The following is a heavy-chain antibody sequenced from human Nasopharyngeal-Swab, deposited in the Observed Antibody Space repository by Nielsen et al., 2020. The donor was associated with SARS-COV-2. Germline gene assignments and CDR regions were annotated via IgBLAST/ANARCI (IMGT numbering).Heavy chain of an antibody. CDR2: INHSGST. Sequence: WIRQPPGKGLEWIGEINHSGSTNYNPPLKSRVTISVDTSKNQFSLKLSSVTAADTAVYYCARESSGWYHDYYYGMDVWGQGTTATVSS. D-gene: IGHD6-19*01. V-gene: IGHV4-34*01. J-gene: IGHJ6*02. CDR3: ARESSGWYHDYYYGMDV.